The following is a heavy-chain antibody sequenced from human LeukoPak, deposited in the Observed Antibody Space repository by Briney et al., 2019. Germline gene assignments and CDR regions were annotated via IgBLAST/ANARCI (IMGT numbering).Heavy chain of an antibody. J-gene: IGHJ3*02. CDR1: GGSISSYY. Sequence: SETLSLTCTVSGGSISSYYWSWIRQPPGKGLEWIGYIYYSGSTNYNPSLKSRVTISVDTSTNQVSLKLSSVTAADTAVYYCARHNWNYIAFDIWGQGTMVTVSS. D-gene: IGHD1-7*01. CDR3: ARHNWNYIAFDI. CDR2: IYYSGST. V-gene: IGHV4-59*01.